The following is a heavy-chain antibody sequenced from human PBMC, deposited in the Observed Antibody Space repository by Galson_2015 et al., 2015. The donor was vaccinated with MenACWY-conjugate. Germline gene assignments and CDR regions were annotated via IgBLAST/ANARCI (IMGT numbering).Heavy chain of an antibody. Sequence: SLRLSCAASGFSFSDYGIHWVRQAPGKGLECVAVISYHGSYKFYGDSVKGRFTISRDNSMNTLYLQMNSLRPEDTAVYYCAKVGGMGSSSFVFKHALDVWGQGTTVTVSS. CDR2: ISYHGSYK. J-gene: IGHJ6*02. CDR1: GFSFSDYG. CDR3: AKVGGMGSSSFVFKHALDV. V-gene: IGHV3-30*18. D-gene: IGHD6-6*01.